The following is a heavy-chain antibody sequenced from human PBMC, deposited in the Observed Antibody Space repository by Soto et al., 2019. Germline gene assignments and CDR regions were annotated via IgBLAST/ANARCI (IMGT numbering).Heavy chain of an antibody. CDR3: ARALWFGELILSLIDY. D-gene: IGHD3-10*01. CDR2: INSDGSST. Sequence: GGSLRLSCAASGFTFSSYWIHWVRQAPGKGLVWVSRINSDGSSTSYADSVKGRFTISRDNAKNTLYLQMNSLRAEDTAVYYCARALWFGELILSLIDYWGQGTLVTVSS. CDR1: GFTFSSYW. J-gene: IGHJ4*02. V-gene: IGHV3-74*01.